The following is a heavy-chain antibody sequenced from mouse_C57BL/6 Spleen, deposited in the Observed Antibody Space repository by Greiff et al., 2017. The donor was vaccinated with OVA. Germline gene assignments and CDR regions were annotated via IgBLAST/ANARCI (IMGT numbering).Heavy chain of an antibody. CDR1: GYTFTSYW. D-gene: IGHD1-2*01. Sequence: QVQLKQPGAELVKPGASVKLSCKASGYTFTSYWMHWVKQRPGQGLEWIGRIHPSDSDTNYNQKFKGKATLTVDKSSSTAYMQLSSLTSEDSAVYYCAISPPASYYFDYWGQGTTLTVSS. CDR3: AISPPASYYFDY. V-gene: IGHV1-74*01. J-gene: IGHJ2*01. CDR2: IHPSDSDT.